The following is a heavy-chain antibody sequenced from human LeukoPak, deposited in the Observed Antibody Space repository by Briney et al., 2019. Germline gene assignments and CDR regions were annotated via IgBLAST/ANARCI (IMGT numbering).Heavy chain of an antibody. D-gene: IGHD3-9*01. V-gene: IGHV1-2*02. CDR3: ARGEGYFGWLFGY. CDR1: GYTFTGYY. CDR2: INPNSGGT. J-gene: IGHJ4*02. Sequence: VASVKVSCKASGYTFTGYYMHWVRQAPGQGLEWMGCINPNSGGTNYAQKFQGRVTMTRDTSVSTAYMELSKLRSDDTAVYYCARGEGYFGWLFGYWGQGTLVTVSS.